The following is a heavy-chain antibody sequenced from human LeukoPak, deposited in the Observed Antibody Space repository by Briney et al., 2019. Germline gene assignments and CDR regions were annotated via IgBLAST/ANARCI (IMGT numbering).Heavy chain of an antibody. D-gene: IGHD4-17*01. CDR2: ISYDGSNK. CDR1: GFTFSSYG. CDR3: AKDLLDGDPPFFDY. J-gene: IGHJ4*02. V-gene: IGHV3-30*18. Sequence: GGSLRLSCAASGFTFSSYGMHWVRQAPGKGLEWVAVISYDGSNKYYADSVKGRFTISRDNSKNTLYLQMNSLRAEDTAVYYCAKDLLDGDPPFFDYWGQGTLVTVSS.